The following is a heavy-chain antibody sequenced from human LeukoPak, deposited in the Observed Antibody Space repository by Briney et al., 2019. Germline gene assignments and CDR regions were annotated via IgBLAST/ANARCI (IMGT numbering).Heavy chain of an antibody. CDR1: GGSISSSSYY. CDR3: ARGGVVVTSYYFDY. D-gene: IGHD3-22*01. CDR2: IYYSGST. V-gene: IGHV4-61*05. J-gene: IGHJ4*02. Sequence: SETLSLTCTVSGGSISSSSYYWGWIRQPPGKGLEWIGYIYYSGSTNYNPSLKSRVTISVDTSKNQFSLKLSSVTAADTAVYYCARGGVVVTSYYFDYWGQGTLVTVSS.